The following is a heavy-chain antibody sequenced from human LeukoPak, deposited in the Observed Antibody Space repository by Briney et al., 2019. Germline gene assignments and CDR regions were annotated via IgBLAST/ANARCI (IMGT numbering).Heavy chain of an antibody. CDR3: ARDRVNYDSSGYYY. CDR2: INSDGSST. Sequence: PGGSLRLSCAASGFTFSIYRMHWVRQAPGKGLVCVSRINSDGSSTSYTDSVKGRFTISRDNAKNTLYLQMNSLRAEDTAVYFCARDRVNYDSSGYYYWGQGTLVTVSS. CDR1: GFTFSIYR. J-gene: IGHJ4*02. V-gene: IGHV3-74*01. D-gene: IGHD3-22*01.